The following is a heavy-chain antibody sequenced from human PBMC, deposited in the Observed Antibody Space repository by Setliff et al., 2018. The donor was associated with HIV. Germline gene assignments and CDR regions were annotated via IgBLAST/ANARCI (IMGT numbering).Heavy chain of an antibody. CDR2: ISDSGGST. V-gene: IGHV3-23*01. J-gene: IGHJ4*02. CDR3: ARVVATSDY. CDR1: GFTFSSYA. D-gene: IGHD5-12*01. Sequence: GGSLRLSCAASGFTFSSYAMSWVRQAPGKGLEWVSTISDSGGSTHYADSVKGRFTISRDNAKNSLFLQVNSLRAEDTAVYYCARVVATSDYWGQGTLVTVSS.